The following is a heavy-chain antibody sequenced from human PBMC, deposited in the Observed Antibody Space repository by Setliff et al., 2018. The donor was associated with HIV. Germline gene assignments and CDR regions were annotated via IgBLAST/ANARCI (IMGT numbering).Heavy chain of an antibody. Sequence: PSETLSLTCTVSGGSISTSRYYWGWIRQPPGEGLEWIGSINYRGNTYYNPSLKSRAAISVDTSNNQISLKLSSVTAADTAVYYCASLDGSESPYIYYYYMDVWGKGTAVTVSS. J-gene: IGHJ6*03. V-gene: IGHV4-39*01. CDR1: GGSISTSRYY. CDR3: ASLDGSESPYIYYYYMDV. CDR2: INYRGNT. D-gene: IGHD3-10*01.